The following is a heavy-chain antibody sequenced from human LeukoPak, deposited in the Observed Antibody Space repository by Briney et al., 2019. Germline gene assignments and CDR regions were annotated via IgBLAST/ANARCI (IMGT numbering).Heavy chain of an antibody. CDR3: TTDPEVVVPHY. CDR2: IKSKTDGGTT. Sequence: GRSLRLSCAASGFTFSSYGMHWVRQAPGKGLEWVGRIKSKTDGGTTDYAAPVKGRFTISRDDSKNTLYLQMNSLKTEDTAVYYCTTDPEVVVPHYWGQGTLVTVSS. V-gene: IGHV3-15*07. J-gene: IGHJ4*02. CDR1: GFTFSSYG. D-gene: IGHD3-22*01.